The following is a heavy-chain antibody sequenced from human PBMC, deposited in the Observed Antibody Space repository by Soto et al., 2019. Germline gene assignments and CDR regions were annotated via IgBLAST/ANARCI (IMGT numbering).Heavy chain of an antibody. Sequence: GASVKVSCKASGGTFSSYTISWVRQAPGQGLEWMGRIIPILGIANYTQKFQGRVTITADKSTSTAYMELSSLRSEDTAVYYCARDQLLSGTTIFYFDYWGQGTLVTVSS. J-gene: IGHJ4*02. CDR1: GGTFSSYT. V-gene: IGHV1-69*04. CDR3: ARDQLLSGTTIFYFDY. CDR2: IIPILGIA. D-gene: IGHD2-2*01.